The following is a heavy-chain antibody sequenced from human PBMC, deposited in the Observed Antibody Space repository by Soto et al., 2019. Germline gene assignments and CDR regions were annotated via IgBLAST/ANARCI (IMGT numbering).Heavy chain of an antibody. V-gene: IGHV4-61*01. J-gene: IGHJ5*02. CDR3: ARLTRLVYALSWFDH. CDR2: IFYTGSA. CDR1: GCSVSTENYY. Sequence: PXETLSLTCTVAGCSVSTENYYWSWVRQPPGKGLEWIGYIFYTGSAHYNPSLESRVTMSVDTSKNQFSLNLSPVTAADTAVYYCARLTRLVYALSWFDHWRQGTLVTVSS. D-gene: IGHD2-8*01.